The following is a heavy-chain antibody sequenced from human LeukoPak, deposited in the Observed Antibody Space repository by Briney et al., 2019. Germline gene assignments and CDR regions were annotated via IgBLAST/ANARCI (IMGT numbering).Heavy chain of an antibody. CDR2: ISSSSSYI. D-gene: IGHD1-26*01. J-gene: IGHJ4*02. CDR3: ARELVGALDY. CDR1: GFTFSSYS. Sequence: PGGSLRLSCAAYGFTFSSYSMNWVRQAPGKGLEWVSSISSSSSYIYYADSVKGRFTISRDNAKNSLYLQMNSLRAEDTAVYYCARELVGALDYWGQGTLVTVSS. V-gene: IGHV3-21*01.